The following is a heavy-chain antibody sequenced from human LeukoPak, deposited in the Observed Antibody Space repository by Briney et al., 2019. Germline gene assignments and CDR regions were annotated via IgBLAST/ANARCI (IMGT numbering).Heavy chain of an antibody. V-gene: IGHV1-2*06. D-gene: IGHD1-26*01. CDR1: GYTFTGYY. CDR2: INPNSGGT. Sequence: ASVKVSCKASGYTFTGYYMHWVRQAPGQGLEWMGRINPNSGGTNYAQKFQGRVTMTRDTSTSTAYMELSRLRSDDTAVYYCARDLGRRYSGSYPNWFDPWGQGTLVTVSS. CDR3: ARDLGRRYSGSYPNWFDP. J-gene: IGHJ5*02.